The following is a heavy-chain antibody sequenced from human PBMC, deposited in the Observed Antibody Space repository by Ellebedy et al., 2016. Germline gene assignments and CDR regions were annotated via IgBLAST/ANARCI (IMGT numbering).Heavy chain of an antibody. CDR2: ISSTSSYI. J-gene: IGHJ6*03. CDR3: VPAAKGAYYTFMDV. V-gene: IGHV3-21*01. Sequence: GGSLRLSXAASGFIFSNYWMSWVRQAPGKGLEWVSSISSTSSYIYYADSVRGRFTISRDNAKNSLYLQMNSLRAEDMAVYYCVPAAKGAYYTFMDVWGKGTTVNVSS. CDR1: GFIFSNYW. D-gene: IGHD2-2*01.